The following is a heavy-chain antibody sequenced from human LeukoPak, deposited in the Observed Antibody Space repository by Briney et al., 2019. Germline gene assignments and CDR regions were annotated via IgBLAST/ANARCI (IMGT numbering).Heavy chain of an antibody. D-gene: IGHD4-17*01. CDR1: GYTFTGYY. Sequence: GASVKVSCKASGYTFTGYYMHWVRQAPGQGLEWMGWINPNSGGTNYAQKFQGRVTMTRDTSISTAYMELSRLRSDDTAVYYCARVGDGDYPDDWYFDLWGRGTLVTVSS. CDR3: ARVGDGDYPDDWYFDL. CDR2: INPNSGGT. J-gene: IGHJ2*01. V-gene: IGHV1-2*02.